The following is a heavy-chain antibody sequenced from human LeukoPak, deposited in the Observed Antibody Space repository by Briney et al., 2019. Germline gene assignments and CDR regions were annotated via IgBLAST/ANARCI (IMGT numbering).Heavy chain of an antibody. J-gene: IGHJ3*02. Sequence: GRSLRLSCAASGFTFDDYAMRWVRQAPGKGLEWVSGISWNSGSIGYADSVKGRFTISRDNAKNSLYLQMNRLRAEDTALYYCAKDIEFDYYDAFDIWGQGTMVTVSS. CDR3: AKDIEFDYYDAFDI. CDR1: GFTFDDYA. V-gene: IGHV3-9*01. CDR2: ISWNSGSI. D-gene: IGHD3-9*01.